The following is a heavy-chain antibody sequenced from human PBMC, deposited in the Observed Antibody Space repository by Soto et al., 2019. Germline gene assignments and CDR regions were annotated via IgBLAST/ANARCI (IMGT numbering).Heavy chain of an antibody. CDR3: ARGSKRTTIFGVVWLDAFDI. CDR2: MNPNSGNT. D-gene: IGHD3-3*01. J-gene: IGHJ3*02. Sequence: ASVRVSRKASGYTFTSYDMNWVRQATGQGLEWMGWMNPNSGNTGYAQKFQGRVTMTRNTSISTAYMELSSLRSEDTAVYYCARGSKRTTIFGVVWLDAFDIWGQGTMVTVSS. CDR1: GYTFTSYD. V-gene: IGHV1-8*01.